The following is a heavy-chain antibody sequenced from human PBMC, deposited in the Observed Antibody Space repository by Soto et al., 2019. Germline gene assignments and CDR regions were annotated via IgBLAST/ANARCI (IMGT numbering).Heavy chain of an antibody. J-gene: IGHJ6*02. CDR3: ARRIAAGNYYYYYGMDV. CDR2: IFSNDEK. CDR1: GFSLSNARMG. D-gene: IGHD6-13*01. Sequence: SGPTLVNPTETLTLTCTVPGFSLSNARMGVSWIRQPPGKALEWLAHIFSNDEKSYSTSLKSRLTISKDTSKSQVVLTMTNMDPVDTATYYCARRIAAGNYYYYYGMDVWGQGTTVTVSS. V-gene: IGHV2-26*01.